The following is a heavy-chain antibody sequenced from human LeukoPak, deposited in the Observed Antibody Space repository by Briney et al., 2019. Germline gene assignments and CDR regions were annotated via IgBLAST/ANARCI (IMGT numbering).Heavy chain of an antibody. CDR1: GFTFSSYG. CDR2: ISYDGSNK. CDR3: ARDMIVVVPAAIRDYYYGMDV. J-gene: IGHJ6*02. Sequence: PGGSLRLSCAASGFTFSSYGMHWVRQAPGKGLEWVAVISYDGSNKYYADSVKGRFTISRDNSKNTLYLQMNGLRAEDTAVYYCARDMIVVVPAAIRDYYYGMDVWGQGTTVTVSS. D-gene: IGHD2-2*02. V-gene: IGHV3-30-3*01.